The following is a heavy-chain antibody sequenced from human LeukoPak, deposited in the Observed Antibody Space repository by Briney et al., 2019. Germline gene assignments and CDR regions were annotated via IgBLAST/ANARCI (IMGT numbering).Heavy chain of an antibody. CDR2: INHSGST. J-gene: IGHJ2*01. V-gene: IGHV4-34*01. CDR1: GGSFSGYY. CDR3: ARDYEPYWYFDL. D-gene: IGHD3-3*01. Sequence: SETLSLTCAVYGGSFSGYYWSWIRQPPGKGLEWIGEINHSGSTNYNPSLKSRVTISVDTSKNQFSLKLSSVTAADTAVYYCARDYEPYWYFDLWGRGTLVTVSS.